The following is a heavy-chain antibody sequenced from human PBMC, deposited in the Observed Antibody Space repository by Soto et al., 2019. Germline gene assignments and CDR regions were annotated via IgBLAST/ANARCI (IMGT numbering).Heavy chain of an antibody. J-gene: IGHJ5*02. D-gene: IGHD4-17*01. V-gene: IGHV4-59*08. CDR2: IYYSGTT. CDR1: GGSISDFY. Sequence: PSETLSLTCTVSGGSISDFYWSWIRQPPEKELEWIGYIYYSGTTRYNPSLKSRVTMSVDTSKNQFSLMMSSVSAADTAVYYCAAYRDYPNWFDPWGQGTLVTVSS. CDR3: AAYRDYPNWFDP.